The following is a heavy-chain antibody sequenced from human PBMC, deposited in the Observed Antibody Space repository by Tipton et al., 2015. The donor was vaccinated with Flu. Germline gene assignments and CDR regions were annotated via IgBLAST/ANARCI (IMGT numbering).Heavy chain of an antibody. CDR1: GDSVASNYY. V-gene: IGHV4-38-2*02. Sequence: TLSLTCSVSGDSVASNYYWGWIRQPPGKGLEWIGNVHRSASAYYNPSLKSRVTISVDRSKNQFSLRLTSVTAADTAVYFCARDPSLGMPEYLDSWGQGTLVTVSS. CDR2: VHRSASA. CDR3: ARDPSLGMPEYLDS. D-gene: IGHD2-2*01. J-gene: IGHJ4*02.